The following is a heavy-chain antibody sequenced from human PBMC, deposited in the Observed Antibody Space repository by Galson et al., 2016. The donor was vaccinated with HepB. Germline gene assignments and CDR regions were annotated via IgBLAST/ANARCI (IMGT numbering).Heavy chain of an antibody. J-gene: IGHJ4*02. V-gene: IGHV3-30*18. CDR3: AKRHEYCPPVGCSVDY. CDR2: DSMDGRRK. CDR1: GFTFSKYG. Sequence: SLRLSCAASGFTFSKYGMHWVRQAPGKGLEWMAADSMDGRRKFYADSVKGRFTISRDNSNNMLFLQMSSLRPDDTAVYYCAKRHEYCPPVGCSVDYWGQGTLVSVSS. D-gene: IGHD2/OR15-2a*01.